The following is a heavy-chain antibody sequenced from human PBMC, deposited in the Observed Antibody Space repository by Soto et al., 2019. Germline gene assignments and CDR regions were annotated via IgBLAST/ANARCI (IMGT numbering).Heavy chain of an antibody. D-gene: IGHD1-1*01. V-gene: IGHV4-34*01. Sequence: QVQLQQWGAGLLKPSETLSLTCAVYGGSFSGYYWSWIRQPPGKGLEWIGEINHSGSTNYNPSLKSRVTISVETSKNQFSLKLSSVTAADTAVYYCARGNYHYYYYGMDVWGQGTTVTVSS. CDR1: GGSFSGYY. CDR3: ARGNYHYYYYGMDV. CDR2: INHSGST. J-gene: IGHJ6*02.